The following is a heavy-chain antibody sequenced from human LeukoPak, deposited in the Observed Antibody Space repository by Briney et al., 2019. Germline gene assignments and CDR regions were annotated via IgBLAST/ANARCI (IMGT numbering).Heavy chain of an antibody. Sequence: LGGSLRLSCTASGFTFSSYNMNWVRQPPGRGLEWVSCISTSSNYIYYADSVKGRFTISRDNAESSLYLQMSSLRAEDTAVYCCARDGGRTGDNWFDSWGQGTLVTVSS. V-gene: IGHV3-21*01. CDR3: ARDGGRTGDNWFDS. CDR1: GFTFSSYN. D-gene: IGHD3/OR15-3a*01. CDR2: ISTSSNYI. J-gene: IGHJ5*01.